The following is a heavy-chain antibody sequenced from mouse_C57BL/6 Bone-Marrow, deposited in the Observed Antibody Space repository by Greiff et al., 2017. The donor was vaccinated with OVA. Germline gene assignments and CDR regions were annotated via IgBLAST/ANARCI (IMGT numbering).Heavy chain of an antibody. Sequence: EVQLQQSGPVLVKPGASVKMSCKASGYTFTDYYMNWVKQSHGKSLEWIGVINPYNGGTSYNQKFKGKATLTVDKSSSTAYMELNSLTSEDSAVYYCARFRGWLPSWFAYWGQGTLVTVSA. CDR2: INPYNGGT. D-gene: IGHD2-3*01. V-gene: IGHV1-19*01. CDR3: ARFRGWLPSWFAY. CDR1: GYTFTDYY. J-gene: IGHJ3*01.